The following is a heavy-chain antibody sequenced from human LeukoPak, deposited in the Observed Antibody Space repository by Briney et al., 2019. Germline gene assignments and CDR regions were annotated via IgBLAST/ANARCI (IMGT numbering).Heavy chain of an antibody. V-gene: IGHV4-59*01. CDR2: IYHSGST. D-gene: IGHD5-12*01. J-gene: IGHJ4*02. CDR1: GGSISSYY. Sequence: PSETLSLTCTVSGGSISSYYWSWIRQPPGKGLEWIGYIYHSGSTKYNPSLKSRVTISVDTSKNQFSLKLSSVTAADTAVYYCARDGYSGNDGLWGQGTLVTVSS. CDR3: ARDGYSGNDGL.